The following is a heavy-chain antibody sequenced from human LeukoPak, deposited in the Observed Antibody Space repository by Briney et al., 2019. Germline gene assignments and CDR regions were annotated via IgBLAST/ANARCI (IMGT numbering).Heavy chain of an antibody. Sequence: GGPLRLSCAASGFTFSSYAMSWVRQAPGKGLEWVSAISGSGGSIYYADSVKGRFTISRDNAKNSLYLQMNSLRAEDTAVYYCARDSSYFCSGYWGQGTLVTVSS. CDR2: ISGSGGSI. D-gene: IGHD2-15*01. V-gene: IGHV3-23*01. CDR1: GFTFSSYA. CDR3: ARDSSYFCSGY. J-gene: IGHJ4*02.